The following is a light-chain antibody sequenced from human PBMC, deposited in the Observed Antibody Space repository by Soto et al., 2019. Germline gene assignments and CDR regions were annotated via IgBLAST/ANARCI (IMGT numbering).Light chain of an antibody. Sequence: DIQMTQSPSSLSASVGDRVTITCRASQSISSYLNWYQQKPGKAPKLLIYAASSLQSGVPSRFSGSGSGTDFTLTINSLEPEDSAVYYCQQRSNWPSITFGQGTRLEIK. V-gene: IGKV1-39*01. J-gene: IGKJ5*01. CDR1: QSISSY. CDR2: AAS. CDR3: QQRSNWPSIT.